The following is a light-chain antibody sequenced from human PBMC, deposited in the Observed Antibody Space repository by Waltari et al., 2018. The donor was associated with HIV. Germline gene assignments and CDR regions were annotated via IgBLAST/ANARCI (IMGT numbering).Light chain of an antibody. CDR1: QSVATS. CDR3: QQYNNSPPWS. V-gene: IGKV3-15*01. Sequence: VFTHPPATLSASPGASATLSCRASQSVATSLAWYQQKPGQAPRLLIYAASTRATGVPARFSGSGSGTEFTLTITSLQSEDVAVYYCQQYNNSPPWSFGQGTKVEI. J-gene: IGKJ1*01. CDR2: AAS.